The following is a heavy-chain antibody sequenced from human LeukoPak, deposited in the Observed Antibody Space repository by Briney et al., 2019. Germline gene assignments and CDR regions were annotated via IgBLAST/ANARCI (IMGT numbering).Heavy chain of an antibody. D-gene: IGHD3-22*01. V-gene: IGHV4-39*01. CDR2: IYDSGTT. CDR1: GGSISTTNYY. CDR3: ARVAGYFYDSSGYPQPSSLIDF. J-gene: IGHJ4*02. Sequence: PSETLSLTCTVSGGSISTTNYYWAWIRQPPGKGLECIGTIYDSGTTYYSPSLRSRVTISLDTSKNQFSLQLNSVTAADTAMYYCARVAGYFYDSSGYPQPSSLIDFWGQGTLVTVSS.